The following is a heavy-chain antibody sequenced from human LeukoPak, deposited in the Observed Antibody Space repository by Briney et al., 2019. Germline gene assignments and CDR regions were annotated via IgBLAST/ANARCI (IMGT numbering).Heavy chain of an antibody. V-gene: IGHV1-2*02. D-gene: IGHD4-17*01. CDR2: INPSSGT. CDR1: GYTFTGYY. Sequence: ASVKVSCKASGYTFTGYYIHWVRQAPGQGLEWMGWINPSSGTNYAQKFQGRVSMTRDSSTSTAYMEVSRLRSDDTAVYYRARGKVDGDDFDYWGQGTLVTVSS. CDR3: ARGKVDGDDFDY. J-gene: IGHJ4*02.